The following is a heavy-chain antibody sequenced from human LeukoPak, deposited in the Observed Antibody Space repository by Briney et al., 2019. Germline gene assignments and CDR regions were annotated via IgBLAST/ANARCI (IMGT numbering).Heavy chain of an antibody. CDR3: ARDVPLDDAFDI. V-gene: IGHV4-59*01. Sequence: SETLSLTCTVSGGSISSYYWSWIRQPPGKGLEWIGYIYYSGSTNYNPSLKSRVTISVDTSKNQFSLKLSSVTAADTAVYYCARDVPLDDAFDIWGQGTMVTVSS. CDR2: IYYSGST. J-gene: IGHJ3*02. D-gene: IGHD2-2*01. CDR1: GGSISSYY.